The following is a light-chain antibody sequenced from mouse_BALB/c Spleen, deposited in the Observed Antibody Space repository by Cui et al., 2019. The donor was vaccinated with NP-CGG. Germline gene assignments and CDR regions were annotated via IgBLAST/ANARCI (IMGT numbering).Light chain of an antibody. J-gene: IGLJ1*01. V-gene: IGLV1*01. CDR2: GTN. CDR1: TGAVTTSNY. CDR3: ALWYSNHWV. Sequence: QAVVTQESALTTSPGETVTLTGRSSTGAVTTSNYANWVQEKPDHLFTGLIGGTNNRVPGVPARFSGSLIGDKAALTITGARTEDEAIYFCALWYSNHWVFGGGTKLTVL.